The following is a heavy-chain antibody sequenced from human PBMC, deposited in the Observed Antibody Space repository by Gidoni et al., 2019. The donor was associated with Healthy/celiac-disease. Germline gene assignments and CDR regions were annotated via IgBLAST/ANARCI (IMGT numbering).Heavy chain of an antibody. CDR1: GVTFSNAW. CDR2: IKSKTDGGTT. V-gene: IGHV3-15*01. J-gene: IGHJ4*02. CDR3: TTDEMTTVTTSFDY. Sequence: EVQLVESGGGLVKPGGSLRLFCAASGVTFSNAWRSWVRQAPGKGLEWVGSIKSKTDGGTTDYAAPVKGRFTISRDDSKNTLYLQMNSLKTDDTAVYYCTTDEMTTVTTSFDYWGQGTLVTVSS. D-gene: IGHD4-17*01.